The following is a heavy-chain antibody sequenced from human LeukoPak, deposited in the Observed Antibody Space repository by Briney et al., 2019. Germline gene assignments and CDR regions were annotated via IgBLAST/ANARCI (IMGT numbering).Heavy chain of an antibody. D-gene: IGHD5-18*01. CDR3: ARGLGRTLMVTRGGVHFDY. CDR2: MNPNSGNT. Sequence: ASVKVSCKASGYTFTSFDINWARQATGQGLEWMGWMNPNSGNTGYAQKFQGRVTMTRNTSISTAYMELSSLRSEDTAVYYCARGLGRTLMVTRGGVHFDYWGEGALFTVSS. J-gene: IGHJ4*02. CDR1: GYTFTSFD. V-gene: IGHV1-8*01.